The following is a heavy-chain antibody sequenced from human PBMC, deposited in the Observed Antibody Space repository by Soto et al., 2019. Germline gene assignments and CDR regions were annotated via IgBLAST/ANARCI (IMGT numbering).Heavy chain of an antibody. V-gene: IGHV4-59*01. CDR2: IYYSGST. CDR1: GGSISSYY. CDR3: ARDRSLFTFDF. J-gene: IGHJ4*02. Sequence: PSETLSLTCTVPGGSISSYYWSWIRQPPGKGLEWIGYIYYSGSTNYNPSLKSRVTISVDTSKNQFSLKLSSVTAADTAVYYCARDRSLFTFDFWGQGTLVTVSS.